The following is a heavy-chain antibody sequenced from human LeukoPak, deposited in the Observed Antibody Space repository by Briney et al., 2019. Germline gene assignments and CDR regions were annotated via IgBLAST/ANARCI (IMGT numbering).Heavy chain of an antibody. CDR2: INSDGSST. Sequence: PGGSLRLSCAASGFTFSSYWMHCVRQAPGKGLVWVSRINSDGSSTNYADSVKGRFTISRDNAKNTLYLQMNSLRAEDTAVYYCARVRWGWLPDYWGQGTLVTVSS. CDR1: GFTFSSYW. J-gene: IGHJ4*02. D-gene: IGHD4-23*01. V-gene: IGHV3-74*01. CDR3: ARVRWGWLPDY.